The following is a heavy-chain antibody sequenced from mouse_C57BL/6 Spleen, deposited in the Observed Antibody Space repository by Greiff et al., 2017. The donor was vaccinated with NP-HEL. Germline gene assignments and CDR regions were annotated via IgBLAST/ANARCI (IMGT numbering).Heavy chain of an antibody. D-gene: IGHD4-1*01. Sequence: VQLQQSGPELVKPGASVKISCKASGYTFTDYYMNWVKQSHGKSLEWIGDINPNNGGTSYNQKFKGKATLTVDKSSSTAYMELRSLTSEDSAVYYCARVGRGGLYYFDYWGQGTTLTVSS. V-gene: IGHV1-26*01. CDR3: ARVGRGGLYYFDY. J-gene: IGHJ2*01. CDR2: INPNNGGT. CDR1: GYTFTDYY.